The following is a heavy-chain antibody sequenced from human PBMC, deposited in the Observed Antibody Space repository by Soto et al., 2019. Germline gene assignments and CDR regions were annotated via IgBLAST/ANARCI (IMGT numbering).Heavy chain of an antibody. D-gene: IGHD3-10*01. CDR2: IYNSVNT. V-gene: IGHV4-30-4*01. CDR1: GDSISNGYYT. J-gene: IGHJ4*01. CDR3: ARGPSGDNVDY. Sequence: TLSLTCTVSGDSISNGYYTWSWIRQPPGKDLEWIGHIYNSVNTYSNPSLKSRVTISADTSKNQFSLKLSSVTAADTAVYYCARGPSGDNVDYWGQGTLVTVSS.